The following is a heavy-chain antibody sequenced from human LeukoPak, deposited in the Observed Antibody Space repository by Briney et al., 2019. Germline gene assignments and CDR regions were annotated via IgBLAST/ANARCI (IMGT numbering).Heavy chain of an antibody. CDR3: ARDPWETILGVVIAAYAFDI. V-gene: IGHV3-21*01. Sequence: PGGSLRLSCAASGFTFSSYSMNWVRQAPGKGLEWVSSISSSSSYIYYADSVKGRFTISRDNAKNSLYLQMNSLRAEDTAVYYCARDPWETILGVVIAAYAFDIGGKGKMATV. CDR1: GFTFSSYS. D-gene: IGHD3-3*01. J-gene: IGHJ3*02. CDR2: ISSSSSYI.